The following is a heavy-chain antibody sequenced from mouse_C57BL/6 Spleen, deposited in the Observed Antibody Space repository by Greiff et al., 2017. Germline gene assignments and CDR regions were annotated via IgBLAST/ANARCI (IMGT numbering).Heavy chain of an antibody. Sequence: QVQLQQSGAELVKPGASVKMSCKASGYTFTSYWITWVKQRPGQGLEWIGDIYPGSGSTNYNEKFKSKATLTVDTSSSTAYMQLSSLTSEDSAVYYCARAYYSNPYFDYWGQGTTLTVSS. D-gene: IGHD2-5*01. J-gene: IGHJ2*01. CDR2: IYPGSGST. V-gene: IGHV1-55*01. CDR1: GYTFTSYW. CDR3: ARAYYSNPYFDY.